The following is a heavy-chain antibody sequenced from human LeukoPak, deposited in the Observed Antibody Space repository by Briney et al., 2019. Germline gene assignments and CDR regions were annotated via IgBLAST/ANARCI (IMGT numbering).Heavy chain of an antibody. CDR3: AKGSSISGSFEPYYFDY. D-gene: IGHD1-26*01. V-gene: IGHV3-43*01. Sequence: QPGGSLRLSCAASGFTFDDYTMHWVRQAPGKGLEGVSLISWDGGSTYYADSVKGRFTISRDNSKNSLYLQMNSLRTEDTALYYCAKGSSISGSFEPYYFDYWGQGTLVTVSS. CDR2: ISWDGGST. CDR1: GFTFDDYT. J-gene: IGHJ4*02.